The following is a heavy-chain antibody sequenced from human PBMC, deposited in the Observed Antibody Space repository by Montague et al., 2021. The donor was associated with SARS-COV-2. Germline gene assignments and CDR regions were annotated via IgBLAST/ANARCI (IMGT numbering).Heavy chain of an antibody. CDR1: GGSISSYY. CDR2: IYYSGST. Sequence: SETLSLTCTVSGGSISSYYWGWIRLPPGKGLEWIGSIYYSGSTYYNPSXXSRVTISVDTSKNQFSLKLSSVTAADTAVYYCARAFTDWLRYYGMDVWGQGTTVTVSS. V-gene: IGHV4-39*01. CDR3: ARAFTDWLRYYGMDV. J-gene: IGHJ6*02. D-gene: IGHD3-9*01.